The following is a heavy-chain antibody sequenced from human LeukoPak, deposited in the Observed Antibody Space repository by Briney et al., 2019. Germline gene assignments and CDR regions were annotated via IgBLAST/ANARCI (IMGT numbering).Heavy chain of an antibody. Sequence: GGSLRLSCAASGFTFSSYGMHWVRQAPGKGLEWVAVISYDGSNKYYADSVKGRFTISRDNSKNTLFLQMNSLRAEDTAIYYCATYRSSYYPSWGQGTLVTVSS. CDR1: GFTFSSYG. V-gene: IGHV3-30*03. D-gene: IGHD3-3*01. CDR2: ISYDGSNK. CDR3: ATYRSSYYPS. J-gene: IGHJ5*02.